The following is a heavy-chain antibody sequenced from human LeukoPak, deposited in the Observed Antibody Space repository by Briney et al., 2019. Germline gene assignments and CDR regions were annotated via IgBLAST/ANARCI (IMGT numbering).Heavy chain of an antibody. V-gene: IGHV3-48*03. CDR1: GFTFSSYE. J-gene: IGHJ4*02. Sequence: PGGSLRLSCAASGFTFSSYEMNWVRQAPGKGLEWVSYISSSGSTIYYADSVKGRFTISRDNSKNTLYLQMNSLRAEDTAVYYCAKGGPDGTIDYVWDWGQGTLVTVSS. D-gene: IGHD3-16*01. CDR2: ISSSGSTI. CDR3: AKGGPDGTIDYVWD.